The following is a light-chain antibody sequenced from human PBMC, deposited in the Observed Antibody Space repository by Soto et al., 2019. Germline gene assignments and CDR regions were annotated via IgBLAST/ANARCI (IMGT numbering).Light chain of an antibody. CDR1: SSDVGGYNY. Sequence: QSALTQPRSVSGSPGQSVTISCTGTSSDVGGYNYVSWYQQHPGKAPKLMIYDVTTRPSGVPDRFSGSKSGNTASLTISRLQAEDEADYYCSSHAGSSVVFGTGTKVT. CDR3: SSHAGSSVV. V-gene: IGLV2-11*01. CDR2: DVT. J-gene: IGLJ1*01.